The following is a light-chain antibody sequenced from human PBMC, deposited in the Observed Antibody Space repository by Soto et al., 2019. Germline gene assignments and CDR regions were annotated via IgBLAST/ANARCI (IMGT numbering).Light chain of an antibody. CDR3: QQYGGSPIT. CDR1: QSVSSN. CDR2: GAS. Sequence: EIVLTQSPATLSLSPGERATLSCRASQSVSSNLAWYQQKPGQAPRLLIYGASTRATGIPARFSGSGSGTDFTLTITRLEPEDFALYYCQQYGGSPITFGLGTRLEIK. J-gene: IGKJ5*01. V-gene: IGKV3-20*01.